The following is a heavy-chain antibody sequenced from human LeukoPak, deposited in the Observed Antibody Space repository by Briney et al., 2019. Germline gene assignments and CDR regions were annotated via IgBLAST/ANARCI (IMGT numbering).Heavy chain of an antibody. CDR2: ISSSSSYI. Sequence: GGSLRLSCAASGFTFSSYSMNWVRQAPGKGLEWVSSISSSSSYIYYADSVKGRFTISRDNAKNSLYLQMNSLRAEDTAVYYCARFLGGVDLGYSGYDLQVPSYGMDVWGQGTTVTVSS. J-gene: IGHJ6*02. CDR3: ARFLGGVDLGYSGYDLQVPSYGMDV. D-gene: IGHD5-12*01. CDR1: GFTFSSYS. V-gene: IGHV3-21*01.